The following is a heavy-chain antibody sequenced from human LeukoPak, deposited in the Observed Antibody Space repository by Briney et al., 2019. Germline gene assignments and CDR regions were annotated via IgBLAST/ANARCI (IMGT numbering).Heavy chain of an antibody. V-gene: IGHV3-7*01. J-gene: IGHJ3*02. CDR2: IKQDGSEK. D-gene: IGHD4-17*01. CDR3: ARISTAIDYGDYVEAFDI. CDR1: GFTFSSYW. Sequence: GGSLRLSCAASGFTFSSYWMSWVSQAPGKGLEWVANIKQDGSEKYYVDSVKGRFTISRDNAKNSLYLQMNSLRAEDTAVYYCARISTAIDYGDYVEAFDIWGQGTMVTVSS.